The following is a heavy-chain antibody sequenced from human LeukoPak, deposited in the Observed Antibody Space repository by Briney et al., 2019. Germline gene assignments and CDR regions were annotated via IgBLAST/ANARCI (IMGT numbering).Heavy chain of an antibody. V-gene: IGHV3-48*03. CDR2: ISSSSSTI. D-gene: IGHD3-10*02. CDR1: GFTFSSYE. J-gene: IGHJ6*04. CDR3: AELGITMIGGV. Sequence: GGSLRLSCAASGFTFSSYEMNWVRQAPGKGLEWVSYISSSSSTIYYADSVKGRFTISRDNAKNSLYLQMNSLRAEDTAVYYCAELGITMIGGVGGKGTTVTISS.